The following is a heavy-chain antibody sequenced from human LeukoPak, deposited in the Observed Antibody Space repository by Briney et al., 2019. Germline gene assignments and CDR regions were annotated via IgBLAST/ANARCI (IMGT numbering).Heavy chain of an antibody. CDR2: ISSGGGII. Sequence: PGGSLRLSCAASGFTFSNYEMNWVRQAPGRGLEWVSYISSGGGIIYYADSVKGRFTISRDNAKASLYLQMNSLRAEDAAVYYCARDQDFWSGFAFDIWGQGTMVTVSS. D-gene: IGHD3-3*01. CDR3: ARDQDFWSGFAFDI. CDR1: GFTFSNYE. V-gene: IGHV3-48*03. J-gene: IGHJ3*02.